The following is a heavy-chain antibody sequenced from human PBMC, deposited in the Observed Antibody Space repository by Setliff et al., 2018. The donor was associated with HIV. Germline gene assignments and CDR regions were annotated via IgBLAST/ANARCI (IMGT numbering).Heavy chain of an antibody. CDR2: INGGTTT. CDR1: GITVSGIY. Sequence: GGSLRLSCVASGITVSGIYMTWVRQAPGKGLEWVSVINGGTTTYYADSVKGRFTISRDNSKNTLYLQMNSLRAEDTAVYYCARDPPRKLEVVGPFDYWGQGTLVTVSS. CDR3: ARDPPRKLEVVGPFDY. D-gene: IGHD2-15*01. J-gene: IGHJ4*02. V-gene: IGHV3-66*01.